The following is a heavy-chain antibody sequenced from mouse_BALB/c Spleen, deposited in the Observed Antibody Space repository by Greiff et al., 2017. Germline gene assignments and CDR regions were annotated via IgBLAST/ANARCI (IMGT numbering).Heavy chain of an antibody. V-gene: IGHV2-6-2*01. J-gene: IGHJ4*01. Sequence: QVQLKQSGPDLVAPSQSLSITCTVSGFSLTSYGVHWVRQPPGKGLEWLVVIWSDGSTTYNSALKSRLSISKDNSKSQVFLKMNSLQTDDTAMYYCARHPSYDYYAMDYWGQGTSVTVSS. CDR2: IWSDGST. D-gene: IGHD2-10*01. CDR1: GFSLTSYG. CDR3: ARHPSYDYYAMDY.